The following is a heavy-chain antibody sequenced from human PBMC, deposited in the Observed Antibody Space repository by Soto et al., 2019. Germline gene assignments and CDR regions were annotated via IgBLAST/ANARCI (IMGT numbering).Heavy chain of an antibody. CDR1: GYSSTSYW. V-gene: IGHV5-51*01. CDR2: IYPGDSDT. D-gene: IGHD3-10*01. J-gene: IGHJ5*02. Sequence: PGESLKISCKGSGYSSTSYWIGWVRQMPGKGLEWMGIIYPGDSDTRYSPSFQGQVTISADKSISTAYLQWSSLKASDTAMYYCARGTRGVIIPNWFDPWGQGTLVTVSS. CDR3: ARGTRGVIIPNWFDP.